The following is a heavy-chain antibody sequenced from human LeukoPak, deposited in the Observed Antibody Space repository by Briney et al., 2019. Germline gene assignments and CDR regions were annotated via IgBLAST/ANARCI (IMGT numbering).Heavy chain of an antibody. V-gene: IGHV3-21*01. CDR3: ARGSPTY. CDR2: ISSSSSYI. Sequence: ETLSLTCAVSGGSISSNNWWSWVRQAPGKGLEWVSSISSSSSYIYYADSVKGRFTISRDNAKNSLYLQMNSLRAEDTAVYYCARGSPTYWGQGTLVTVSS. J-gene: IGHJ4*02. CDR1: GGSISSNN.